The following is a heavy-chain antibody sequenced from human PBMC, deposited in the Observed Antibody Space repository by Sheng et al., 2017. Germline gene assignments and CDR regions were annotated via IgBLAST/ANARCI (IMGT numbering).Heavy chain of an antibody. V-gene: IGHV4-34*01. D-gene: IGHD3-22*01. Sequence: QVQLQQWGAGLLKPSETLSLTCAVYGGSFSGYYWSWIRQPPGKGLEWIGEINHSGSTNYNPSLKSRVTISVDTSKNQFSLKLSSVTAADTAVYYCARGRLEESMIVDYYYYYGMDVWGQGTTVTVSS. J-gene: IGHJ6*02. CDR2: INHSGST. CDR3: ARGRLEESMIVDYYYYYGMDV. CDR1: GGSFSGYY.